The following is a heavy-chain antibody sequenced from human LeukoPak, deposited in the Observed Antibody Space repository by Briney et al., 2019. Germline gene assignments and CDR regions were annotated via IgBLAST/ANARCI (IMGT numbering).Heavy chain of an antibody. V-gene: IGHV1-69*05. J-gene: IGHJ4*02. Sequence: SVKVSCKASGGTFSSYAISWVRQAPGQGLEWMGRIIPIFGTANYAQKFQGRVTITTDESTSTAYMELSSLRSEDTAVYYCARCPHYDFRSGYFDYWGQGTLVTVSS. CDR1: GGTFSSYA. CDR3: ARCPHYDFRSGYFDY. CDR2: IIPIFGTA. D-gene: IGHD3-3*01.